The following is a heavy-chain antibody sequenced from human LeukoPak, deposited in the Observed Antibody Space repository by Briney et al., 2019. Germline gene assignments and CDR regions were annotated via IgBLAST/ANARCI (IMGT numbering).Heavy chain of an antibody. CDR2: ISSYYGNT. CDR3: ARGGVYCSGGSCPASWFDP. Sequence: ASVKVSCKASGYTFTSYGISWVRQAPGQGLEWMGWISSYYGNTDYAQKLQGRVTMTTDTSTSKAYMELRSLRSDDTAVYYCARGGVYCSGGSCPASWFDPWGQGTLVTVSS. CDR1: GYTFTSYG. D-gene: IGHD2-15*01. J-gene: IGHJ5*02. V-gene: IGHV1-18*01.